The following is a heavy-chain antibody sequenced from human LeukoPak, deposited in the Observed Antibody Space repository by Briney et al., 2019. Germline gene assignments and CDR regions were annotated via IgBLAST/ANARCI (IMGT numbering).Heavy chain of an antibody. CDR3: ARAKNDYDSSGFASFDY. CDR2: IWYDGSNI. V-gene: IGHV3-33*01. Sequence: GRSLRLSCVASGFSFSSYGMHWVRQAPGKGLEWVAVIWYDGSNINHVDSVKGRFTISRDNSKNTLYLQMNSLRAEDTAVYYCARAKNDYDSSGFASFDYWGQGALVTVSS. CDR1: GFSFSSYG. J-gene: IGHJ4*02. D-gene: IGHD3-22*01.